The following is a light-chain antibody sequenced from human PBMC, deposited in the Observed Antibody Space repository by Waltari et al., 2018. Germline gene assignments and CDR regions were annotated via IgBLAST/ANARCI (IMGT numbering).Light chain of an antibody. CDR3: HSRETFSTRL. Sequence: SSDLTHDPSPSVALGPTVRTTCQGDRLKRYYASWYQQRPGQAPILVLYGPDNRTSGIPDRFSGSTSGNTASLTITGAQAEDEADYYCHSRETFSTRLFGGGTRLTV. CDR1: RLKRYY. J-gene: IGLJ2*01. V-gene: IGLV3-19*01. CDR2: GPD.